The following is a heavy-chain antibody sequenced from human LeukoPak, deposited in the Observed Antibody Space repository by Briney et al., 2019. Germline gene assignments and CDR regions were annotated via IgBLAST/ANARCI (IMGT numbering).Heavy chain of an antibody. V-gene: IGHV3-33*06. D-gene: IGHD3-3*01. Sequence: GGSLRLSCAASGFTFNTHGMHWVRQAPGKGLEWVAAIWFDGSVKHYSDAVKGRFTISRDNSLNTLYLQMNSVRVEDTAMYYCAKDTAIQFLEPAFWGQGTLVTVSS. CDR2: IWFDGSVK. J-gene: IGHJ4*02. CDR1: GFTFNTHG. CDR3: AKDTAIQFLEPAF.